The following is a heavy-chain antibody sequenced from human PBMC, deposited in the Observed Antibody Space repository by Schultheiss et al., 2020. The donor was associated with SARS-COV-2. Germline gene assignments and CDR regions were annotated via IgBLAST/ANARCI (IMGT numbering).Heavy chain of an antibody. V-gene: IGHV4-39*07. CDR3: ARERPGTPFDY. D-gene: IGHD6-25*01. CDR2: IYYSGST. J-gene: IGHJ4*02. CDR1: GGSISSSSYY. Sequence: SETLSLTCTVSGGSISSSSYYWGWIRQPPGKGLEWIGSIYYSGSTYYNPSLKSRVTISVDTSKNQFSLKLSSVTAADTAVYYCARERPGTPFDYWGQGTLVTVSS.